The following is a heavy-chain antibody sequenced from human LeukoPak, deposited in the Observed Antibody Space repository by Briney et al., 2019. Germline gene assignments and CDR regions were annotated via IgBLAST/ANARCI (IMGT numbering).Heavy chain of an antibody. CDR3: ARPALYCTNGVCRPGYFDY. D-gene: IGHD2-8*01. CDR1: GGSFSGYY. Sequence: SETLSLTCAVYGGSFSGYYWSWIRQPPGKGLEWIGEINHSGSTNYNPSLKSRVTISVDTSKNQFSLKLSSVTAADTAVYYCARPALYCTNGVCRPGYFDYWGQGTLVTVSS. J-gene: IGHJ4*02. CDR2: INHSGST. V-gene: IGHV4-34*01.